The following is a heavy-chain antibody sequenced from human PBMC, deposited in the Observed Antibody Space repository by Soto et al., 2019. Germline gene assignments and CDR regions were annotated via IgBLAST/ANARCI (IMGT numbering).Heavy chain of an antibody. J-gene: IGHJ4*02. CDR1: GGPIKTGDYY. CDR3: ARAGFSYGHLLF. V-gene: IGHV4-30-4*01. D-gene: IGHD3-10*01. CDR2: VFYSGAT. Sequence: SETLSLTCNVSGGPIKTGDYYWNWIRQPPGKGLEWIGYVFYSGATNYSPSLKSRAAISMDTSKNQFSLSLTSVTAADTAVYYCARAGFSYGHLLFWGQGIRVT.